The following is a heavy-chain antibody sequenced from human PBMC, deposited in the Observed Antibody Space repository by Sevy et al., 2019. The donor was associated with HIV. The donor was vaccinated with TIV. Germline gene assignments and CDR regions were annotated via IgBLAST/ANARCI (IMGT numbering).Heavy chain of an antibody. CDR1: GFTLSDSG. CDR2: IQVDGREK. V-gene: IGHV3-30*02. J-gene: IGHJ5*02. CDR3: AKRPTAA. Sequence: GGYLRLSCAASGFTLSDSGVHWVRQAPGKGLEWAAFIQVDGREKFYTDSVKGRFTISRDSSKNTVYLQMNSLRGEDTAVYYCAKRPTAAWGQGTLVIVSS.